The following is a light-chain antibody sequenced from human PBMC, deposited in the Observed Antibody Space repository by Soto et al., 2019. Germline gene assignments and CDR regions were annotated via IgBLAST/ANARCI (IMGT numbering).Light chain of an antibody. Sequence: DIPMTQSPSTLSASVGDRVTINCRASQSISMWVAWYQQKSGKAPKLLIYDAAKLESGVPSRFSGSGYGTEFTLTISSLQPDDFATYYCQQYRSFSPLTFGGGTKVEIK. V-gene: IGKV1-5*01. CDR1: QSISMW. CDR3: QQYRSFSPLT. CDR2: DAA. J-gene: IGKJ4*01.